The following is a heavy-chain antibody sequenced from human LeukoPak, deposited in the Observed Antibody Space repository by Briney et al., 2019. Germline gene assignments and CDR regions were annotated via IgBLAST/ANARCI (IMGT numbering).Heavy chain of an antibody. Sequence: SVKVSCKASGGTFSSYAIRWVPEAPGQGLEWMGGILPIFGAANYAQKFQGRVTITTDESTSTAYMELSSLRSEDTAVYYCASDIVVGGWFDPWGEGTLVTVSS. D-gene: IGHD2-15*01. J-gene: IGHJ5*02. CDR3: ASDIVVGGWFDP. CDR2: ILPIFGAA. V-gene: IGHV1-69*05. CDR1: GGTFSSYA.